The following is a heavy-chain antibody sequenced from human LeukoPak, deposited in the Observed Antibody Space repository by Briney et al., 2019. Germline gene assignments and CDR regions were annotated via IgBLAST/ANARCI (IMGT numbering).Heavy chain of an antibody. CDR3: AKGVKVPLLRYFSYYMDV. V-gene: IGHV3-30*02. CDR2: MRYDGSNR. J-gene: IGHJ6*03. CDR1: GFTFSSYG. Sequence: GGSLRLSCAASGFTFSSYGMHWVRQAPGKGLEWVAFMRYDGSNRNYADSVKGRFTISRDNSKNTLYLQMNSLRAEDTAVYYCAKGVKVPLLRYFSYYMDVWGKGTTVTISS. D-gene: IGHD3-9*01.